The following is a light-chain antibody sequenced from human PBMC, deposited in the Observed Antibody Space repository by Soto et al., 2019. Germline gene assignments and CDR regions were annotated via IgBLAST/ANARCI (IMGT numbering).Light chain of an antibody. V-gene: IGKV3-20*01. Sequence: EIVLTQSPGTLSLSPGERATLSCRASQSASSNYLAWYQQKPGQAPRLLIYAASTRATGIPDRFSGSGSVTDFTLTISRLEPEAFAVYYCQQYGRSPPLIFGGGTKVEIK. CDR1: QSASSNY. J-gene: IGKJ4*01. CDR3: QQYGRSPPLI. CDR2: AAS.